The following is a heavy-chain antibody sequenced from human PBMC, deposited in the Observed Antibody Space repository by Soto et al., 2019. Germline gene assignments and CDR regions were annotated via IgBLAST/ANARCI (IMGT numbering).Heavy chain of an antibody. V-gene: IGHV3-23*01. D-gene: IGHD3-22*01. Sequence: GGSLRLSCAASGFTFSSYAMSWVRQAPGKGLEWVSAISGSGGSTYYADSVKGRFTISRDNSKNTLYLQMNSLRAEGTAVYYWAKDGRYYYDSSGYLNWFDPWGQGTLVTVSS. CDR1: GFTFSSYA. CDR2: ISGSGGST. CDR3: AKDGRYYYDSSGYLNWFDP. J-gene: IGHJ5*02.